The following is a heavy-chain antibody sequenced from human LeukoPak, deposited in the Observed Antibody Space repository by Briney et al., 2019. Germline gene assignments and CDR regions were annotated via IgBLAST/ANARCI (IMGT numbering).Heavy chain of an antibody. CDR3: ARDRNWGKEDYFDY. D-gene: IGHD7-27*01. V-gene: IGHV3-21*04. CDR2: ISSSSSYI. CDR1: GFTFSSYS. Sequence: GGSLRLSCAASGFTFSSYSMNWVRQAPGKGLEWVSSISSSSSYIYYADSVKGRFTISRDNAKNSLYLQMNSLRAEDTAVYYCARDRNWGKEDYFDYWGQGTLVTVSS. J-gene: IGHJ4*02.